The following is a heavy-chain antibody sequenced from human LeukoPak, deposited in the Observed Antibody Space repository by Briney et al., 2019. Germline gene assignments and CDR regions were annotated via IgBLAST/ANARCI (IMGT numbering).Heavy chain of an antibody. J-gene: IGHJ4*02. D-gene: IGHD1-1*01. Sequence: SQTLSLNCAFSGESFSGYYCSWIRQPPGKGLEWLGQINHRVSTTYKPSLKSRVTISGDTSKSQCSRRLSSVTATDTAMYIFARGRLLNWFHYWGQGTPVTVSS. V-gene: IGHV4-34*01. CDR2: INHRVST. CDR3: ARGRLLNWFHY. CDR1: GESFSGYY.